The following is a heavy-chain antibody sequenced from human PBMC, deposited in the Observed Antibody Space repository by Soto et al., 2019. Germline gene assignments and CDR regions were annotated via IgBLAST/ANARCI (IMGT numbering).Heavy chain of an antibody. CDR2: INPNSDGT. Sequence: GASVKVSCKASGYTFTGYYMHWVRQAPGQGLEWMGWINPNSDGTNYAQKFQGWVTMTEDTSTATAYMELSSLRSEDTVVYYCATDLKWLVIRSYYFDYWGQGTLVTVSS. V-gene: IGHV1-2*04. CDR1: GYTFTGYY. J-gene: IGHJ4*02. D-gene: IGHD3-9*01. CDR3: ATDLKWLVIRSYYFDY.